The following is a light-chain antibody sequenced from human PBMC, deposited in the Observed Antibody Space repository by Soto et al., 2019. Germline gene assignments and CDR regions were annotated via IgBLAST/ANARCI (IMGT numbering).Light chain of an antibody. CDR3: QQYYAN. Sequence: DIQMTQSPSTLSASVGDRVTITCRASQNINNWLAWYQLKPGKAPKVLIYDASSLQSGVPPRFSGSGSGTEFTLTIYSLQPDDFASYFCQQYYANFGGGTKVEIK. J-gene: IGKJ4*01. CDR1: QNINNW. V-gene: IGKV1-5*01. CDR2: DAS.